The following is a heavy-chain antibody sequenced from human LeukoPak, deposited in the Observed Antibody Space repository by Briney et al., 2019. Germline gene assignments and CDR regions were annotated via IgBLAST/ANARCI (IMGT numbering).Heavy chain of an antibody. V-gene: IGHV3-21*04. J-gene: IGHJ4*02. CDR1: GFTFSSYS. CDR2: ISSSSSYT. CDR3: ARDKTEKHYDFWSGYYELSYFDY. Sequence: KSGGSLRLSCAASGFTFSSYSMNWVRQAPGKGLGWVLSISSSSSYTYYADSVKGRFTISRDTSKNTLYLKMPSLSAEDTAVYYCARDKTEKHYDFWSGYYELSYFDYWGQGTLVTVSS. D-gene: IGHD3-3*01.